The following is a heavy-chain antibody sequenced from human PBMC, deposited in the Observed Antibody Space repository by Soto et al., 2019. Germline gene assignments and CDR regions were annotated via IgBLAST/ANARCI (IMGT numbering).Heavy chain of an antibody. Sequence: QVQLVQSGAEVKKPGSSVKVSCKASGGTFSRYTINWVRQAPGQGLEWMGRIIPIAAIANYTQKFQGRVTMTVDKASTTAYMELSSVRSDDTAVYYCARGSTIVRGAPRWFDPWGQGTLVTVSS. V-gene: IGHV1-69*02. CDR1: GGTFSRYT. D-gene: IGHD3-10*01. J-gene: IGHJ5*02. CDR2: IIPIAAIA. CDR3: ARGSTIVRGAPRWFDP.